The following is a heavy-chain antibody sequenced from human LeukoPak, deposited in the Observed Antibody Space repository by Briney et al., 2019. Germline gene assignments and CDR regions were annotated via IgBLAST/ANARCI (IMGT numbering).Heavy chain of an antibody. CDR3: ARDLPPSY. V-gene: IGHV4-38-2*02. Sequence: SETLSLTCNVSGYSISSGYYWGWIRQPPGKGLEWIGSIYYSGSTYYNPSLKSRVTISVDTSKNQFSLKLSSVTAADTAVYYCARDLPPSYWGQGTLVTVS. CDR2: IYYSGST. CDR1: GYSISSGYY. J-gene: IGHJ4*02.